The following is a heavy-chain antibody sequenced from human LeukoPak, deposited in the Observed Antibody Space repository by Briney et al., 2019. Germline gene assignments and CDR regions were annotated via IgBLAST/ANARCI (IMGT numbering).Heavy chain of an antibody. CDR2: IYYSGST. D-gene: IGHD6-13*01. J-gene: IGHJ1*01. V-gene: IGHV4-59*01. CDR3: ARGSHSSSWHFQH. CDR1: GGSISSYY. Sequence: IPSETLSLTCTVSGGSISSYYWSWIRQPPGKGLEWIGYIYYSGSTNYNPSLKSRVTISVDTSKNQFSLKLSSVTAADTAVYYCARGSHSSSWHFQHWGQGTLVTVSS.